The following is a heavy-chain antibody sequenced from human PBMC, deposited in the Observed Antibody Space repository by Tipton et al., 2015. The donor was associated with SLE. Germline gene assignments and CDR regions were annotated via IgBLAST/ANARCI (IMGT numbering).Heavy chain of an antibody. J-gene: IGHJ6*03. CDR1: GGSISSYY. CDR3: ARDRSNMDV. V-gene: IGHV4-4*08. CDR2: IYTSGST. Sequence: LRLSCTVSGGSISSYYWSWIRQPPGKGLEWIGYIYTSGSTNCNPSLKSRVTISVDTSKNQFSLKLSSVTAADTAVYYCARDRSNMDVWGKGTTVTVSS.